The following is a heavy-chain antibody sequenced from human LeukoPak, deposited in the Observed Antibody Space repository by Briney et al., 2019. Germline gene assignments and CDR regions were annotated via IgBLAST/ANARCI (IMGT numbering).Heavy chain of an antibody. CDR2: ISGYNGNT. CDR3: ARSGYSYGYTASYYYYMDV. J-gene: IGHJ6*03. D-gene: IGHD5-18*01. V-gene: IGHV1-18*01. CDR1: GYTFTSYG. Sequence: ASVKVSCKASGYTFTSYGISWVRQAPGQGLEWMGWISGYNGNTNYAQKLQGRVTMTTDTSTSTAYMELRSLRSDDTAVYYCARSGYSYGYTASYYYYMDVWGKGTTVTISS.